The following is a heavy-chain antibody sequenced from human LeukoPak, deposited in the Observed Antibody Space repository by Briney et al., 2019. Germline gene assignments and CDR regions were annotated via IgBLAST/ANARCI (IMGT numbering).Heavy chain of an antibody. CDR2: IYYSGST. J-gene: IGHJ6*03. D-gene: IGHD2-2*01. V-gene: IGHV4-59*01. CDR1: GGSISSYY. Sequence: PSETLSLTCTVSGGSISSYYWSWIRQPPGKGLEGIGYIYYSGSTNYNPSLKSRVTISVDTSKNQFSLKLSSVTAADTAVYYCARSRYYYYYYMDVWGKGTTVTVSS. CDR3: ARSRYYYYYYMDV.